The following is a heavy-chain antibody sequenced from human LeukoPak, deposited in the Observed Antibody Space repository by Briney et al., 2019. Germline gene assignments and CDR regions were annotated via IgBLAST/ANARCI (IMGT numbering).Heavy chain of an antibody. CDR3: ARPHTSSYYYGMDV. CDR1: GFTFSSYG. CDR2: IWYDGSNK. V-gene: IGHV3-33*01. J-gene: IGHJ6*02. Sequence: GGSLRLSCAASGFTFSSYGMHWVRQAPGKGLEWVAVIWYDGSNKYYADSVKGRFTISRDNSKNTLYLQMNSLRAEDTAVYYCARPHTSSYYYGMDVWGQGITVTVSS. D-gene: IGHD3-16*01.